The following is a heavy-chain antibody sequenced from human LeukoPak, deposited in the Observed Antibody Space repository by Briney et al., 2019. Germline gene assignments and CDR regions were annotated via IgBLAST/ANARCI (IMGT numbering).Heavy chain of an antibody. CDR1: GFTFSSYD. D-gene: IGHD4-17*01. CDR2: IGTAGDT. J-gene: IGHJ4*02. CDR3: ARGANYGDYVFAY. Sequence: GGSLRLSCAASGFTFSSYDMHWVRHATGKGLEWVSAIGTAGDTYYPGSVKGRFTISRENAKNSLYLQMNSLRAGDAAVYYCARGANYGDYVFAYWGQGTLVTVSS. V-gene: IGHV3-13*01.